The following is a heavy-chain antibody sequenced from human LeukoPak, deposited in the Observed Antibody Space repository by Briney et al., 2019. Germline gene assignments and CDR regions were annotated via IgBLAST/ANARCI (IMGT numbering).Heavy chain of an antibody. Sequence: GGSLRLSCAASGFSVSSNYMSWVRQAPGKKLEWVSDIYSDGTTFYADSVKGRFTISRDNSKNTLYLQMNSLRAEDTAVYHCARYDFILISYFDLWGRGALVTVSS. V-gene: IGHV3-53*01. CDR2: IYSDGTT. CDR3: ARYDFILISYFDL. D-gene: IGHD3-3*01. CDR1: GFSVSSNY. J-gene: IGHJ2*01.